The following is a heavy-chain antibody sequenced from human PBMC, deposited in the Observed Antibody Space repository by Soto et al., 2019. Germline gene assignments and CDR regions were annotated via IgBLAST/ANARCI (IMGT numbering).Heavy chain of an antibody. CDR3: AKARGLGDYYGSGRGVNFYYGMDV. CDR2: ISYYGSNK. Sequence: PGGALRLSCSASGFTFSSYGMHWVRQAPGKGLEWVAVISYYGSNKYYSDSVKGRFTISRDNSKNTLYLQMNSLRAEDTAVYYCAKARGLGDYYGSGRGVNFYYGMDVWGQGTTVTVSS. D-gene: IGHD3-10*01. CDR1: GFTFSSYG. J-gene: IGHJ6*02. V-gene: IGHV3-30*18.